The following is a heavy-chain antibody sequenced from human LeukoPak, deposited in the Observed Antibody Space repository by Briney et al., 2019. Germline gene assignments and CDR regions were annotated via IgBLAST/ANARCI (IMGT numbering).Heavy chain of an antibody. Sequence: GASVKVSCKASGYTFTGYYTHWVRQAPGQGLGWMGWINPNINGTNYAQKFQGRVTMTGDRSISTAYMELSRLRSDDTAVYYCARERTPGSGYGVDYWGQGTVVTVSS. CDR3: ARERTPGSGYGVDY. V-gene: IGHV1-2*02. J-gene: IGHJ4*02. CDR2: INPNINGT. D-gene: IGHD6-25*01. CDR1: GYTFTGYY.